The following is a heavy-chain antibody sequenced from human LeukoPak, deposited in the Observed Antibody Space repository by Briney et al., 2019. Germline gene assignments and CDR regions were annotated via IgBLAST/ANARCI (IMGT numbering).Heavy chain of an antibody. CDR3: ARVFKGGYHYGSGSYQFDY. Sequence: GASVKVSCKASGYTFTSYDINWVRQATGQGLEWMGWMNPNSGNTGYAQKFQGRVTMTRNTSISTAYMELSSLRSEDTAVYYCARVFKGGYHYGSGSYQFDYWGQGTLVTVSS. D-gene: IGHD3-10*01. CDR2: MNPNSGNT. V-gene: IGHV1-8*01. J-gene: IGHJ4*02. CDR1: GYTFTSYD.